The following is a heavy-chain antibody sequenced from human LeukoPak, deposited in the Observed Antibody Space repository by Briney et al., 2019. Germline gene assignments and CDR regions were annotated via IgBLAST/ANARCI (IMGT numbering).Heavy chain of an antibody. CDR1: GDSISSTYF. V-gene: IGHV4-38-2*02. Sequence: SETLSLTCTVSGDSISSTYFWAWIRQPPGTGLEWIATINHNGNTYYNPFLKSRVTISVDRSRNQSSLKLTSVTAADTAVYYCARLGYCSGGSCHHDYWGQGTLVTVSS. CDR2: INHNGNT. CDR3: ARLGYCSGGSCHHDY. J-gene: IGHJ4*02. D-gene: IGHD2-15*01.